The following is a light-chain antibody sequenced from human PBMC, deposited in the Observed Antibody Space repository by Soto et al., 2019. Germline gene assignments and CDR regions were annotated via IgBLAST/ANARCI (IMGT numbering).Light chain of an antibody. J-gene: IGKJ1*01. CDR1: QSVSSSY. CDR2: GAS. Sequence: EIVLTQSPGTLSVSPGERDTLSCRASQSVSSSYLAWYQQKPGQAPRLLIYGASSRATGIPDRFSGSGSGTDFTLTISRLEPEDFAVYYCQQYGSSPRTFGQGTKVEIK. V-gene: IGKV3-20*01. CDR3: QQYGSSPRT.